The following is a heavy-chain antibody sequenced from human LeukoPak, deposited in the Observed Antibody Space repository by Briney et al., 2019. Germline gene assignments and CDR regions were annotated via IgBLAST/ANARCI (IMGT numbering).Heavy chain of an antibody. CDR3: ARGVPIADYFDY. Sequence: SETLSLTCTVSGGSISSGSYYWSWIRQPAGKGLEWIGRIYTSGSTNYNPSLKSRVTISVDTSKNQFSLKLSSVTAADTAVYYCARGVPIADYFDYWGQGTLVTVSS. J-gene: IGHJ4*02. CDR1: GGSISSGSYY. CDR2: IYTSGST. D-gene: IGHD6-13*01. V-gene: IGHV4-61*02.